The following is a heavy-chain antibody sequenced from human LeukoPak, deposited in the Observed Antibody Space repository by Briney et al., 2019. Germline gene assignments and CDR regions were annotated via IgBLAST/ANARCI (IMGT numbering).Heavy chain of an antibody. D-gene: IGHD2-15*01. Sequence: GRSLRLSCAASGFTFSSYGMHWVRQAPGKGLEWVAVISYDGSNKYYADSVKGRFTISRDNSKNTLYFQMNSLRAEDTAVYYCARGVKRTGGSCYGMDVWGKGTTVTVSS. J-gene: IGHJ6*04. V-gene: IGHV3-30*03. CDR1: GFTFSSYG. CDR3: ARGVKRTGGSCYGMDV. CDR2: ISYDGSNK.